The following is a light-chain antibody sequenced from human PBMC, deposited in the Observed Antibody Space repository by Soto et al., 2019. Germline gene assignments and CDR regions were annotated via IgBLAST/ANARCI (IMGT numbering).Light chain of an antibody. Sequence: DIQMTQSPSTLSASVGGRVTISCRASQSIVNLLAWYQQKPRKVPKLLIYKASSLESGVPSRFSGSGSGTEFTLPISSRQRDDFATYYFQQYHSYPYTFGEGTKLEIK. CDR2: KAS. V-gene: IGKV1-5*03. CDR1: QSIVNL. CDR3: QQYHSYPYT. J-gene: IGKJ2*01.